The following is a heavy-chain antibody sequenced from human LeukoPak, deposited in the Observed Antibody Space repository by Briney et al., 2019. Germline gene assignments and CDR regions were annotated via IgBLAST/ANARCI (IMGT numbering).Heavy chain of an antibody. CDR3: ARGDFSDYGDYVDAFDV. Sequence: GGSLRLSCAASGFTFNNYCMSWVRQAPGKGLQWVANIKQDGSQEFYVDSVKGRFTISRDNTKNSLYLQMNSLRAEDTAMYYCARGDFSDYGDYVDAFDVWGQGTMVTVSS. CDR2: IKQDGSQE. V-gene: IGHV3-7*01. J-gene: IGHJ3*01. CDR1: GFTFNNYC. D-gene: IGHD4-17*01.